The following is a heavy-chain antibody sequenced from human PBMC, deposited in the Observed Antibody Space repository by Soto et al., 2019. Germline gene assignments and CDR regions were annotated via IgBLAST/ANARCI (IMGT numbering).Heavy chain of an antibody. J-gene: IGHJ6*02. D-gene: IGHD2-15*01. Sequence: QVQLVQSGAEVKKPGASVKVSCKASGYTFTSYGISWVRHAPGQGLEWMGWISAYNGNTNYAQKLQGRVTMTTDTSTSTAYMELRSLRSDDTAVYYCARVYCSGGSCYALGYYYYGMDVWGQGTTVTVSS. CDR2: ISAYNGNT. V-gene: IGHV1-18*01. CDR3: ARVYCSGGSCYALGYYYYGMDV. CDR1: GYTFTSYG.